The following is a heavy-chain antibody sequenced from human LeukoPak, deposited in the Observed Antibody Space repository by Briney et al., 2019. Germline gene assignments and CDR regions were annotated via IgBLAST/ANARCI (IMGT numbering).Heavy chain of an antibody. CDR1: GYTFTGYY. CDR3: ARTELLYDYYYGMDV. Sequence: ASVKVSCKASGYTFTGYYMHWVRQAPGQGLEWVGRINPNSGGTNYAQKFQGRVTMTRDTSISTAYMELSRLRSDDTAVYYCARTELLYDYYYGMDVWGQGTTVTVSS. V-gene: IGHV1-2*06. D-gene: IGHD2-2*02. CDR2: INPNSGGT. J-gene: IGHJ6*02.